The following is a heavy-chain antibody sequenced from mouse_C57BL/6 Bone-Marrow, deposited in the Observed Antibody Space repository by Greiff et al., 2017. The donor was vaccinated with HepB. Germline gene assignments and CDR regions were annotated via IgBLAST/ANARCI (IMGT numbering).Heavy chain of an antibody. CDR2: ISDGGSYT. D-gene: IGHD1-1*01. J-gene: IGHJ2*01. CDR1: GFTFSSYA. V-gene: IGHV5-4*01. Sequence: EVQLVESGGGLVKPGGSLKLSCAASGFTFSSYAMSWVRQTPEKRLEWVATISDGGSYTYYPDNVKGRFTISRDNAKNNLYLQMSHLKSEDTAMYYCAREDYYGSFDYWGQGTTRTVSS. CDR3: AREDYYGSFDY.